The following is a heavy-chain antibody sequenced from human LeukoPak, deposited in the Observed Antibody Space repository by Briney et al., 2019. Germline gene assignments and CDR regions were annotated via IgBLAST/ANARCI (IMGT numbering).Heavy chain of an antibody. CDR1: GFTFSSYA. J-gene: IGHJ4*02. V-gene: IGHV3-30-3*01. CDR3: ASSGYLDY. Sequence: PGGSLRLSCAASGFTFSSYAMHWVRQAPGKGLEWVAVISYDGSNKYYADSVKGRFTISRDNSKNTLYLQMNSLRAEDTAVYYCASSGYLDYWGQGTLVTVSS. CDR2: ISYDGSNK. D-gene: IGHD3-22*01.